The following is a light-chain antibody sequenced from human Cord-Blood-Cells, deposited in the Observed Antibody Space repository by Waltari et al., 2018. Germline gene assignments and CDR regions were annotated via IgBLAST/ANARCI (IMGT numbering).Light chain of an antibody. Sequence: IVMTQTPLSLSVTPGQPASISCKSSQSLLPSDGKTYLYWYLQKQGQSPQLLIYEVSSRSSGVPDRLIASESGTDLTLKSSPVEAEDVGVYYCMQGIHPPYTFGQGTKLAI. CDR1: QSLLPSDGKTY. V-gene: IGKV2-29*02. CDR3: MQGIHPPYT. CDR2: EVS. J-gene: IGKJ2*01.